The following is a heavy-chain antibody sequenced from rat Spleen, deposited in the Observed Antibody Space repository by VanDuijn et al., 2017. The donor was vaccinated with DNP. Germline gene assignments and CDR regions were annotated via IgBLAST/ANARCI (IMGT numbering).Heavy chain of an antibody. J-gene: IGHJ2*01. CDR1: GFTFSDYN. CDR3: TRGVYYGSSWAFDY. CDR2: IINDGRRT. Sequence: EVQLVESGGDLVQPGRSLRLSCAASGFTFSDYNMAWVRQAPKQGLEWVATIINDGRRTYYRDSVKGRFTISRDNAKSTLYLQMNSLKSEDTATYYCTRGVYYGSSWAFDYWGHGVMVTVSS. D-gene: IGHD1-6*01. V-gene: IGHV5S10*01.